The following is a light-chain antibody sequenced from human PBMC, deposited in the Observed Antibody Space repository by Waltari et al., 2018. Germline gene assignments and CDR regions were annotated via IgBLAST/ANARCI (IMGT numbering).Light chain of an antibody. Sequence: SALTQPRSVSGSPGQSVTISCTGSNSDIGAYTYASWYQQHPGRAPKLMIYDVNKRPSGVPRRFSGSKSGNTAFLTISGLQAEDETDYYCSSYAGGSLFVFGDGTKVTVL. CDR2: DVN. CDR3: SSYAGGSLFV. J-gene: IGLJ1*01. V-gene: IGLV2-11*01. CDR1: NSDIGAYTY.